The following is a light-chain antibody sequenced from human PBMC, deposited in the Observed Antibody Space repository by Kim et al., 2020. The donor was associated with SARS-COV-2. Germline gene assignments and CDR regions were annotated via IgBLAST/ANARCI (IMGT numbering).Light chain of an antibody. CDR3: SSHTNSRTLV. Sequence: GQSVTISGTGTGSDVGTNNGVSWYPQPPGTAPKLLIYEVNNRPSGVPDRFSGSRSGNTASLTISGLQADDEGDYYCSSHTNSRTLVFGGGTQLTVL. CDR1: GSDVGTNNG. J-gene: IGLJ2*01. CDR2: EVN. V-gene: IGLV2-18*02.